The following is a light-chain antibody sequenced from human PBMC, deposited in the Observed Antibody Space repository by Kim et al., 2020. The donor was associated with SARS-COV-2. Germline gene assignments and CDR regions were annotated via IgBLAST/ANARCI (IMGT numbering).Light chain of an antibody. CDR1: QSVSSSF. CDR3: QQYGRSRWT. CDR2: GTS. Sequence: SPGERATLSCRASQSVSSSFLAWYQQKPGQAPRLLIYGTSSRATGVPDRFSGSGSGTDFTLTISRLESEDFAVYYCQQYGRSRWTFGQGTKVDIK. J-gene: IGKJ1*01. V-gene: IGKV3-20*01.